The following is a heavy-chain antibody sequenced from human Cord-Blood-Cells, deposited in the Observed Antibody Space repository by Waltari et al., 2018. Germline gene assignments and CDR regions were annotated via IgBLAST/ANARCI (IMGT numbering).Heavy chain of an antibody. CDR2: IKRDGSST. D-gene: IGHD2-21*02. CDR3: AREHVVVVTAIDY. V-gene: IGHV3-74*01. CDR1: GFTFSSYW. Sequence: EVQLVESGGGLVQPGGSLRLSCAASGFTFSSYWMHWVRQAPGKGLVRYARIKRDGSSTNYADSVTGRFTDSTANANNTLYLRMNGLRAEVTAVYYCAREHVVVVTAIDYWGQGTLVTVSS. J-gene: IGHJ4*02.